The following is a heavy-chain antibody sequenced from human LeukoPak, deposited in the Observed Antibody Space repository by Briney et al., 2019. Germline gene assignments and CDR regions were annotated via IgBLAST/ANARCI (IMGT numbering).Heavy chain of an antibody. CDR1: GFTFSSYA. D-gene: IGHD3-10*01. Sequence: PGGSLRLSCAASGFTFSSYAMHWVRQAPGKGLEWVAVISYDGSNKYYADSVKGRFTISRDNSKNTLYLQMNSLRAGDTAVYYCARVPGSGGRLRVYYYYMDVWGKGTTVTVSS. V-gene: IGHV3-30*04. J-gene: IGHJ6*03. CDR2: ISYDGSNK. CDR3: ARVPGSGGRLRVYYYYMDV.